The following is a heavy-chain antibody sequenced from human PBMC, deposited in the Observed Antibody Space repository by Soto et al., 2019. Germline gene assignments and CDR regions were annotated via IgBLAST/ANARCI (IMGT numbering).Heavy chain of an antibody. D-gene: IGHD2-2*01. Sequence: EVQLVESGGGLVQPGGSLRLSCAASGFTFSSYSMNWVRQAPGKGLEWVSYISSSSSTIYYADSVKGRFTISRDNPKNSRDRQMNSLRAADTAGEECARANLEVVPAAFGFDPWGQGTQVTVSS. CDR3: ARANLEVVPAAFGFDP. CDR2: ISSSSSTI. J-gene: IGHJ5*02. CDR1: GFTFSSYS. V-gene: IGHV3-48*01.